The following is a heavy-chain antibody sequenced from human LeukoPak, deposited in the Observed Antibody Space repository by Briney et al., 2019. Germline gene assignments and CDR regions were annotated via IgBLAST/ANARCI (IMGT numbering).Heavy chain of an antibody. CDR2: ISSTGGTA. Sequence: GGSLRLSCAASGFTFSSFGMSWVRQAPGKGLEWVSAISSTGGTAYYADSVKGRFTISRDNSKNTLYLQMNSLRAEDTAVYYCARNIAARPGRVYYYYYMDVWGKGTTVTVSS. D-gene: IGHD6-6*01. CDR1: GFTFSSFG. CDR3: ARNIAARPGRVYYYYYMDV. J-gene: IGHJ6*03. V-gene: IGHV3-23*01.